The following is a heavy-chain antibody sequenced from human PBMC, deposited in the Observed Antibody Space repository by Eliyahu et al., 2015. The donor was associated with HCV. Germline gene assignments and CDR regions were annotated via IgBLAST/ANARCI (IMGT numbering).Heavy chain of an antibody. CDR1: GGTFSSYA. V-gene: IGHV1-69*01. Sequence: QVQLVQSGAEVKKPGSSVKVSCKASGGTFSSYAISXVRQAPGQGLEWMGGVIPIFGTANYAQKFQGRVTITADESTSTAYMELSSLRSEDTAVYYCATGGQFIYGSGSRSQYYFDYWGQGTLVTVSS. CDR3: ATGGQFIYGSGSRSQYYFDY. D-gene: IGHD3-10*01. J-gene: IGHJ4*02. CDR2: VIPIFGTA.